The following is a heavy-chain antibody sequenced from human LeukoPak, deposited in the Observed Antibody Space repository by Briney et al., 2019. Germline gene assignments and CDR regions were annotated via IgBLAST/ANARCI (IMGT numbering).Heavy chain of an antibody. CDR3: ARTLMGSSGWYDY. CDR1: GGTFISYA. Sequence: SVKVSCKASGGTFISYAISWVRQAPGQGLEWMGRIIPIFGTANYAQKFQGRVTITTDESTSTAYMELSNLRSEDTAVYYCARTLMGSSGWYDYWGQGTLVTVSS. J-gene: IGHJ4*02. V-gene: IGHV1-69*05. D-gene: IGHD6-19*01. CDR2: IIPIFGTA.